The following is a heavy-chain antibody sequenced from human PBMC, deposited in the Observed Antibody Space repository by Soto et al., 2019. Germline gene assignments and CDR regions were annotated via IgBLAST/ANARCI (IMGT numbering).Heavy chain of an antibody. V-gene: IGHV4-59*01. CDR3: ARGDYGSGSYYSRFDT. CDR1: GGSISRYY. D-gene: IGHD3-10*01. Sequence: SETLSLTCTVSGGSISRYYWSWIRQPPGKGLEWIGYIYYTGSTNYNPSLKSRVTISVDTSKNQFSLKLTSVTAADTAVYYCARGDYGSGSYYSRFDTWGQGTLVTFSS. J-gene: IGHJ4*02. CDR2: IYYTGST.